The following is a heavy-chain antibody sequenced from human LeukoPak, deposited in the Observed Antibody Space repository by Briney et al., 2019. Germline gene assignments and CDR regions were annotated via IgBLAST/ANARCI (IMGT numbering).Heavy chain of an antibody. CDR3: TTDAVLSEGFDY. Sequence: GGSLRLSCAASGFTFSNAWMSWVRQAPGKGLEWVGRIKSKTDGGTTDYAAPVKGRFTISRDDSKNTLYLQMNSLKTEDTAVYYCTTDAVLSEGFDYWGQGTLVTVSS. J-gene: IGHJ4*02. CDR1: GFTFSNAW. D-gene: IGHD3-16*02. V-gene: IGHV3-15*01. CDR2: IKSKTDGGTT.